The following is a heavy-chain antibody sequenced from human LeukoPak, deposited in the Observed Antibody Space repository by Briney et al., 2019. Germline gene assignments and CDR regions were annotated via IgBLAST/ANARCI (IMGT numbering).Heavy chain of an antibody. J-gene: IGHJ5*02. CDR2: ISWNSGSI. CDR3: AKGRDKYQLLSKNWFDP. CDR1: GFTFDDYA. Sequence: GRSLRLSCAASGFTFDDYAMHWVRQAPGKGLEWGSGISWNSGSIGYADSVKGRFTISRDNAKNSLYLQMNSLRAEDTALYYCAKGRDKYQLLSKNWFDPWGKGTLVTVSS. D-gene: IGHD2-2*01. V-gene: IGHV3-9*01.